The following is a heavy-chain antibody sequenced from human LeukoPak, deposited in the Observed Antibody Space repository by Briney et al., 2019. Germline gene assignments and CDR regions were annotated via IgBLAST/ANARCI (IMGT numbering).Heavy chain of an antibody. D-gene: IGHD4-11*01. CDR3: AKDSVTTALDY. V-gene: IGHV3-30*02. CDR1: GFTFSSYG. CDR2: IWYGGSNK. Sequence: GGSLRLSCAASGFTFSSYGMHWVRQAPGKGLEWVAVIWYGGSNKYYADSVKGRFTISRDNSKNTLYLQMNSLRAEDTAVYYCAKDSVTTALDYWGQGTLVTVSS. J-gene: IGHJ4*02.